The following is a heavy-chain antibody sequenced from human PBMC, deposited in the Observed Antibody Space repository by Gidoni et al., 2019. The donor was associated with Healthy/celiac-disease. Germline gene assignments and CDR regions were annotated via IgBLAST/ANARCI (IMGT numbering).Heavy chain of an antibody. V-gene: IGHV3-33*01. D-gene: IGHD6-6*01. CDR3: ARDLIRLSSSSYGMDV. J-gene: IGHJ6*02. CDR1: GFTFSSYG. CDR2: IWYDGSNK. Sequence: QVQLVESGGGVVQPGRSLRLSCAASGFTFSSYGMHWVRQAPGKGLEWVAVIWYDGSNKYYADSVKGRFTISRDNSKNTLYLQMNSLRAEDTAVYYCARDLIRLSSSSYGMDVWGQGTTVTVSS.